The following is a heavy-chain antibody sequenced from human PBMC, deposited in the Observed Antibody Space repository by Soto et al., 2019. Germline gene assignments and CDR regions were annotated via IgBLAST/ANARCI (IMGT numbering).Heavy chain of an antibody. CDR1: GGSITTYS. J-gene: IGHJ6*02. Sequence: SETLSLTCAVYGGSITTYSWSWICQRPAKGLEWIGEINYRGSTYYNPSLESRITMAVDTSKNQLSLKLSSVTAADTAVYFCVRGQPHRITIFEVVIRSYDYGMDVWGQGTTVT. V-gene: IGHV4-34*01. CDR2: INYRGST. CDR3: VRGQPHRITIFEVVIRSYDYGMDV. D-gene: IGHD3-3*01.